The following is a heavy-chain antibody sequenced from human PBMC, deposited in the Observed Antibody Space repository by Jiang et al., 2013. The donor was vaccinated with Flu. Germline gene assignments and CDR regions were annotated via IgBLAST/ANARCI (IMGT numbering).Heavy chain of an antibody. J-gene: IGHJ4*02. Sequence: SLKISCKASGYNFGTYWIGWVRQKPGKGLEWMAFIYPGDSETKYSPSFQGRVTISADKSITSAYLQWTSLEAPDTALYYCARALIGVAGHGPPDYWGQGTLVTVSS. CDR3: ARALIGVAGHGPPDY. CDR2: IYPGDSET. CDR1: GYNFGTYW. V-gene: IGHV5-51*01. D-gene: IGHD6-19*01.